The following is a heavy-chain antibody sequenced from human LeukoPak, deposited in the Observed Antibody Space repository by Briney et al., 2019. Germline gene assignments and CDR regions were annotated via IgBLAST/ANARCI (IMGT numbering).Heavy chain of an antibody. D-gene: IGHD5-24*01. CDR1: GGSISSSNW. CDR2: IYHTGST. V-gene: IGHV4-4*02. Sequence: SGTLSLTCAVSGGSISSSNWWSWVRQPPGKGLEWIGEIYHTGSTNYNPSLKSRDTISLDKFNNQFSLKLSSVTAADTALYYCARRVDGYNDYWGQGTLVTVSS. CDR3: ARRVDGYNDY. J-gene: IGHJ4*02.